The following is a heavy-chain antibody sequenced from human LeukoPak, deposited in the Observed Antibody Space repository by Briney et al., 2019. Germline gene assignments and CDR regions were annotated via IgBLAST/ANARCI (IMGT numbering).Heavy chain of an antibody. CDR1: GGSIGSYY. CDR2: IYTSGST. J-gene: IGHJ6*03. V-gene: IGHV4-4*09. Sequence: SETLSLTCTVSGGSIGSYYWSWIRQPPGKGLEGIGYIYTSGSTNYNPSLKSRVTISVDTSKNQFSLKLSSVTAADTAVYYCARLNRITMVRGVDDYYYYMDVWGKGTTVTVSS. D-gene: IGHD3-10*01. CDR3: ARLNRITMVRGVDDYYYYMDV.